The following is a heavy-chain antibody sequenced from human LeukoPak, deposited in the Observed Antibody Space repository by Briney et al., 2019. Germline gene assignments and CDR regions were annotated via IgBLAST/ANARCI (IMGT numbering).Heavy chain of an antibody. CDR1: GFTFSSYG. J-gene: IGHJ5*02. CDR3: AKDLYGDSGWFDP. D-gene: IGHD4-17*01. Sequence: QPGGSLRLSCAASGFTFSSYGMHWVRQAPGKGLEWVAVISYDGSNKYYADSMKGRFTISRDNSKNTLYLQMNSLRAEDTAVYYCAKDLYGDSGWFDPWGQGTLVTVSS. V-gene: IGHV3-30*18. CDR2: ISYDGSNK.